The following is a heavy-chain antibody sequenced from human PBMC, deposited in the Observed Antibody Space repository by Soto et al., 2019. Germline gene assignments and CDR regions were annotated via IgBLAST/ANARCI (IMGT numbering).Heavy chain of an antibody. CDR1: GYTFTSYG. V-gene: IGHV1-18*01. CDR3: ARGVYQLLYSTLYYYYYYMDV. D-gene: IGHD2-2*02. Sequence: ASVKVSCKASGYTFTSYGISWVRQAPGQGLEWMGWISAYNGNTNYAQKLQGRVTMTTDTSTSTAYMELRSLRSDDTAVYYCARGVYQLLYSTLYYYYYYMDVWGKGTTVTVSS. J-gene: IGHJ6*03. CDR2: ISAYNGNT.